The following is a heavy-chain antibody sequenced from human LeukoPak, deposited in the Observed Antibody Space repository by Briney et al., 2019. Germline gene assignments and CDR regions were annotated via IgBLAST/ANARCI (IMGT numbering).Heavy chain of an antibody. CDR2: IYSDNT. D-gene: IGHD7-27*01. Sequence: GGSLRLSCTVSGFTVSSNSMSWVRQAPGPGLKWVSFIYSDNTHYADSVKGRLTISRDNSKNSLYLHMHSLRAEDTALYYCATDRPPGGFDPWGQGTLVTVSS. CDR3: ATDRPPGGFDP. CDR1: GFTVSSNS. J-gene: IGHJ5*02. V-gene: IGHV3-53*05.